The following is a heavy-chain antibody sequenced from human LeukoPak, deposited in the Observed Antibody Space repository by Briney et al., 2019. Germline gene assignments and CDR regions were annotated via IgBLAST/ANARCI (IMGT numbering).Heavy chain of an antibody. D-gene: IGHD5-24*01. Sequence: PGGSLRLSCAASGFTFSSYGMHWVRQAPGKGLEWVAVISYDGSNKYYADSVKGRFTISRDNSKNTLYLQMNSLRAEDTAVYYCAKEKRGDGLIVFDYWGQGTLVTVSS. CDR2: ISYDGSNK. CDR1: GFTFSSYG. V-gene: IGHV3-30*18. CDR3: AKEKRGDGLIVFDY. J-gene: IGHJ4*02.